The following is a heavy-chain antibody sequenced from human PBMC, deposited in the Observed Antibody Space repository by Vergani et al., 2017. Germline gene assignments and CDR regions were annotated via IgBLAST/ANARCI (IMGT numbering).Heavy chain of an antibody. Sequence: QVQLVQSGAEVKKPGSSVKVSCKASGGTFSSYAISWVRQAPGQGLEWMGGIIPIFGTANYAQKFQGRVTITADESTSTAYMELSSLRSEDTAVYYCARPVRNGVYTNDVYHLEFYGMDVWGQGTTVTVSS. J-gene: IGHJ6*02. V-gene: IGHV1-69*01. CDR2: IIPIFGTA. CDR3: ARPVRNGVYTNDVYHLEFYGMDV. D-gene: IGHD2-8*01. CDR1: GGTFSSYA.